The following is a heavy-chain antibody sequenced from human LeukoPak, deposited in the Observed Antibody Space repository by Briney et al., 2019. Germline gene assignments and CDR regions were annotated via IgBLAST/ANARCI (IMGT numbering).Heavy chain of an antibody. CDR1: GLTFNTYW. CDR2: IGGSGSFI. D-gene: IGHD1-26*01. J-gene: IGHJ6*03. CDR3: ARFLATWDRYYMDV. V-gene: IGHV3-48*01. Sequence: GGSLRLSCAAYGLTFNTYWMNWVRQAPGKGLEWVSHIGGSGSFIYYADSVKGRFTISRDNAKNSVSLQMNSLRAEDTAVYYCARFLATWDRYYMDVWGKGTTVSVSS.